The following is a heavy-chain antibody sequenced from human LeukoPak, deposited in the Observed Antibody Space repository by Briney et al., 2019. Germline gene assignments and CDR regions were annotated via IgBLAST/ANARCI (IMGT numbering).Heavy chain of an antibody. Sequence: GASVKVSCKVSGYTLTELSMHWVRQAPGKGLAWMGGFDPEDGETIYDQKFQGRVTMTEDTSTATAYMELSSLRSEDTAVYYCARDRGRIAAAGTVFDYWGQGTLVTVSS. D-gene: IGHD6-13*01. CDR2: FDPEDGET. CDR1: GYTLTELS. V-gene: IGHV1-24*01. CDR3: ARDRGRIAAAGTVFDY. J-gene: IGHJ4*02.